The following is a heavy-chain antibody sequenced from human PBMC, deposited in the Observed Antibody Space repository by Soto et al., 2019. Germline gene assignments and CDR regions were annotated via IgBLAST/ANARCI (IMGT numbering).Heavy chain of an antibody. Sequence: SETLSLTCSVSGGSISSGGYYWSWIRQHPGTGLGWIGHISYSGSTNYNPSLKSRVTISVDTSKNQFSLKLSSVTAADTAVYYCARAPTYHDFWSGYYTRDAFDIWGQGTMVTVSS. V-gene: IGHV4-61*08. CDR2: ISYSGST. CDR3: ARAPTYHDFWSGYYTRDAFDI. J-gene: IGHJ3*02. D-gene: IGHD3-3*01. CDR1: GGSISSGGYY.